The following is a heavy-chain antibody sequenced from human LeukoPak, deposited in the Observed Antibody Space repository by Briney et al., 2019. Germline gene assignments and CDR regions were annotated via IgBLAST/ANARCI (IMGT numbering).Heavy chain of an antibody. J-gene: IGHJ4*02. CDR1: GFTFSTYS. D-gene: IGHD1-20*01. V-gene: IGHV3-23*01. Sequence: GGSLRLSCAASGFTFSTYSMNWVRQAPGKGLEWVSVINNSGGSTFYADSVKGRFTISRDNSKNTLYLQMSSLKAEDTAVYYCLKDRPCNWNDGDWSLGWGQGTLVTVSS. CDR2: INNSGGST. CDR3: LKDRPCNWNDGDWSLG.